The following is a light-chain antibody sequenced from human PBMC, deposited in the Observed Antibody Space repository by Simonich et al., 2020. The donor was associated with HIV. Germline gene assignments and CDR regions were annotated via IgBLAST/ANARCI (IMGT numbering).Light chain of an antibody. Sequence: DIQLTQSPSTLSASVGDRVTITCRASQSISSNWLAWYQQNPGKAPKLLIYAASTLQSGVPSRFSGSGSGTEFTLTISSLQPEDFATYYCQQLNSYPITFGQGTRLEIK. CDR1: QSISSN. J-gene: IGKJ5*01. V-gene: IGKV1-9*01. CDR3: QQLNSYPIT. CDR2: AAS.